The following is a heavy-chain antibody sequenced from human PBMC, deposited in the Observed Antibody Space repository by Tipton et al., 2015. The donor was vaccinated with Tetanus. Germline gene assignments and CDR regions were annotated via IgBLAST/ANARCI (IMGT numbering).Heavy chain of an antibody. CDR1: GFTFSSYE. Sequence: SLRLSCAASGFTFSSYEMNWVRQAPGKGLEWVSYISSSGSTIYYADSVKGRFTISRDNAKNSLYLQMNSLRAEDAAVYYCARQRWQSDYWGQGTLVTVSS. D-gene: IGHD5-24*01. V-gene: IGHV3-48*03. CDR3: ARQRWQSDY. J-gene: IGHJ4*02. CDR2: ISSSGSTI.